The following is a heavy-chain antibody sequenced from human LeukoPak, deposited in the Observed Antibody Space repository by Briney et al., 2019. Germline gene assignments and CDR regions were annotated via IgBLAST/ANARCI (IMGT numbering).Heavy chain of an antibody. CDR1: GFAFSSYA. Sequence: GGSLRLSCAASGFAFSSYAMTWVRQSPGKGLEWVSSFSGSATTHHADSVQGRFTISRDNSKNTVFLQMNDLRAEDTAVYYCARDQAYYFSFADYWGQGNLVTVSS. V-gene: IGHV3-23*01. CDR3: ARDQAYYFSFADY. CDR2: FSGSATT. J-gene: IGHJ4*02. D-gene: IGHD2/OR15-2a*01.